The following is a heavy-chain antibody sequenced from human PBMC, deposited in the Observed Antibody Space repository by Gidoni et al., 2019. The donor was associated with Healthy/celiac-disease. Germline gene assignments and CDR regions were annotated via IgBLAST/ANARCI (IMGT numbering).Heavy chain of an antibody. Sequence: QLQLQESGPGLVKPSETLSLTCTVSGGSISSSSYYWGWIRQPPGKGLEWIGSIYYSGSTYYNPSLKSRVTISVDTSKNQFSLKLSSVTAADTAVYYCARQEQQLVPKYFDYWGQGTLVTVSS. D-gene: IGHD6-13*01. V-gene: IGHV4-39*01. CDR3: ARQEQQLVPKYFDY. CDR2: IYYSGST. J-gene: IGHJ4*02. CDR1: GGSISSSSYY.